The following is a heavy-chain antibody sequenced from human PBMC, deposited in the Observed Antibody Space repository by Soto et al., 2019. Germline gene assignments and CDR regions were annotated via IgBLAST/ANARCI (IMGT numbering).Heavy chain of an antibody. CDR1: GGSFSNNY. CDR2: ISPSGTT. D-gene: IGHD3-10*01. J-gene: IGHJ4*02. Sequence: SETLSLTCAFYGGSFSNNYWSWFLQPPGKGLEWIGEISPSGTTKYIPSLKSRGTISVDTSRKQFFLKVTSVSAADTAVYYCATSLWFGTQPEIWGPGTLVTVSS. V-gene: IGHV4-34*01. CDR3: ATSLWFGTQPEI.